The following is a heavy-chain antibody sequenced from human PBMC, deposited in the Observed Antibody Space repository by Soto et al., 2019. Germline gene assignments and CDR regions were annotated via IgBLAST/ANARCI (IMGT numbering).Heavy chain of an antibody. V-gene: IGHV3-23*04. D-gene: IGHD2-21*02. CDR2: ISGSGRRT. CDR1: GFPVSSYA. J-gene: IGHJ4*02. CDR3: VKSRFKSVTAGGDE. Sequence: EVQLVESGGGLVQPGGSLRLTCAASGFPVSSYAMRWLRQAPGKGLEWVSSISGSGRRTYCPDSGEGRFTISKDNFKDTLYLQLNSLRAEDTAIYYCVKSRFKSVTAGGDEWGQGALVTVSS.